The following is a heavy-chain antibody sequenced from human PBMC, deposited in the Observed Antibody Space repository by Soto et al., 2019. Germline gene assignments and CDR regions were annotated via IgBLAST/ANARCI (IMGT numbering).Heavy chain of an antibody. D-gene: IGHD6-13*01. J-gene: IGHJ3*02. V-gene: IGHV3-21*01. CDR2: ISSSSSYI. Sequence: EVQLVESGGGLVKPGGSLRLSCAASGFTFSSYSMNWVRQAPGKGLEWVSSISSSSSYIYYADSVKGRFTISRDNAKNSLYLQMKSLRAEDTAVYYCARKMAAAIDAFDIWGQGTMVTVSS. CDR1: GFTFSSYS. CDR3: ARKMAAAIDAFDI.